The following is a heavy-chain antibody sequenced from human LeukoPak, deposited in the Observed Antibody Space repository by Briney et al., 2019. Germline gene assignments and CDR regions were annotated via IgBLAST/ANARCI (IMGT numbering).Heavy chain of an antibody. V-gene: IGHV3-74*01. Sequence: GGSLRLSCAASGFTFSGYWMHWVRQVPGKGLVWVSRINDDGRYTVYADSVKGRFTISRDNAKNTLYLQMNSLRAEDTAVYYCARGPPYYDILTGYGYWGQGTLVTVSS. J-gene: IGHJ4*02. CDR3: ARGPPYYDILTGYGY. CDR2: INDDGRYT. CDR1: GFTFSGYW. D-gene: IGHD3-9*01.